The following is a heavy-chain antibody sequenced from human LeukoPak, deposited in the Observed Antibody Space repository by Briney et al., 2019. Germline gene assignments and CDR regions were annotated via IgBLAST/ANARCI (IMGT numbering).Heavy chain of an antibody. CDR2: LDPSVGTT. CDR3: ARLGPVNY. J-gene: IGHJ4*02. V-gene: IGHV1-46*01. Sequence: ASAKVSCKASGNTFTSHYLHWVRQAPGQGLEWMGILDPSVGTTTYAQKFQGRITMTRDTSTSTLYMELSSLRSEDTAVYYCARLGPVNYWGQGTLVTVSS. CDR1: GNTFTSHY.